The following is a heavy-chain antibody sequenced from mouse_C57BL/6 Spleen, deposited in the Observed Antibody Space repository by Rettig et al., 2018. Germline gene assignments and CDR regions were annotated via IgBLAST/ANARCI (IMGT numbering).Heavy chain of an antibody. CDR2: IDPENGAT. V-gene: IGHV14-4*01. D-gene: IGHD1-1*01. CDR1: GFNIKDDY. J-gene: IGHJ2*01. Sequence: EVQLQQSGAELVRPGASVKLSCTASGFNIKDDYMHWVKQRPEQGLEWIGWIDPENGATEYASKFQGKATITADTSSNTAYLQLSSLTSEDTAVYYCTTRGLGTTVVADYWGQGTTLTVSS. CDR3: TTRGLGTTVVADY.